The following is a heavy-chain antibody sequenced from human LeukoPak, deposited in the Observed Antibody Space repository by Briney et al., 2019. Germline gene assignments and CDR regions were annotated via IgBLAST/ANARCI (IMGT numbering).Heavy chain of an antibody. CDR1: GFIFSSFG. V-gene: IGHV3-48*01. Sequence: GGSLRLSCAASGFIFSSFGIHWVRQAPGKGLEWVSYISSSSSTIYYADSVKGRFTSSRDNAKNSLYLHMNSLRVEDTAVYYCAKDFRWSQDYWGQGTLVTVSS. D-gene: IGHD4-23*01. CDR2: ISSSSSTI. CDR3: AKDFRWSQDY. J-gene: IGHJ4*02.